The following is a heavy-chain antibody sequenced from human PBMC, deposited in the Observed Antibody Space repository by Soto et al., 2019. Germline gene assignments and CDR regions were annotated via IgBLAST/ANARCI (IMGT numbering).Heavy chain of an antibody. CDR2: IYFNGNT. D-gene: IGHD3-16*01. V-gene: IGHV4-59*01. Sequence: SETLSLTCSVSADSFSKYYWTWIRQPPGEGLEWIGYIYFNGNTNYNPSLKGRVTISIDTSKKQFSLNLSSVTAADTAVYYCASVTFGGVVLAHWRQGTLVTVSS. J-gene: IGHJ4*02. CDR3: ASVTFGGVVLAH. CDR1: ADSFSKYY.